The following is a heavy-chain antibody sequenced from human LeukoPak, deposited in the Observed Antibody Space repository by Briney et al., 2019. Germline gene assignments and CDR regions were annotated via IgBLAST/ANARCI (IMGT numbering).Heavy chain of an antibody. CDR1: GGSVSRGSYY. D-gene: IGHD4-17*01. V-gene: IGHV4-61*03. CDR2: IYYSGST. J-gene: IGHJ5*02. CDR3: ARHQLGYGDRGWFDP. Sequence: AETLSLTCTVSGGSVSRGSYYGSWIRQPPGKGREGIGYIYYSGSTHYNPPHKSRVTTSVDTSKNHFSLKLSSVTAADTAVYYCARHQLGYGDRGWFDPWGQGTLVTDSS.